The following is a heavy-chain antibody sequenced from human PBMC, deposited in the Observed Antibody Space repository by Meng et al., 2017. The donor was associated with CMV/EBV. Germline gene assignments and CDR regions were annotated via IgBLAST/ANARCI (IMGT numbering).Heavy chain of an antibody. CDR3: ARGSRRLPRFNWFDP. CDR2: INHSGST. V-gene: IGHV4-34*01. D-gene: IGHD3-3*01. J-gene: IGHJ5*02. Sequence: VQLQKGVAGVLEPSDDLSLTCAVYGGSFSGYYWSWIRQPPGKGLEWIGEINHSGSTNYIPSLKSRVTISVDTSKNQFSLKLSSVTAADTAVYYCARGSRRLPRFNWFDPWGQGTLVTVSS. CDR1: GGSFSGYY.